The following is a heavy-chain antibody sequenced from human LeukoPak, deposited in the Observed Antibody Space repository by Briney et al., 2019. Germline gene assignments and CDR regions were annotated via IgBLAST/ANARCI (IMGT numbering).Heavy chain of an antibody. D-gene: IGHD6-19*01. CDR3: ARAVAVAGTNNWFDP. CDR2: IYHSGST. Sequence: SETLSLTCTVSGGSISSYYWSWIRQPPGKGLEWIGYIYHSGSTYYNPSLKSRVTISVDRSKNQFSLKLSSVTAADTAVCYCARAVAVAGTNNWFDPWGQGTLVTVSS. J-gene: IGHJ5*02. CDR1: GGSISSYY. V-gene: IGHV4-59*12.